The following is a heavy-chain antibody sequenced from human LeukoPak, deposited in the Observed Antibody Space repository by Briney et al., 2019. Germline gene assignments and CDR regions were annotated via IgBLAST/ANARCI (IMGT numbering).Heavy chain of an antibody. J-gene: IGHJ6*03. D-gene: IGHD2-2*01. Sequence: PSETLSLTCAVSGYSISSGYYWGWIRQPTGKGLEWIGSIYHSGSTYYNPSLKSRVTISVDTSKNQFSLKLSSVTAADTAVYYCARRAHCSSTSCHYYYYYYMDVWGKGTTVTVSS. CDR2: IYHSGST. CDR1: GYSISSGYY. V-gene: IGHV4-38-2*01. CDR3: ARRAHCSSTSCHYYYYYYMDV.